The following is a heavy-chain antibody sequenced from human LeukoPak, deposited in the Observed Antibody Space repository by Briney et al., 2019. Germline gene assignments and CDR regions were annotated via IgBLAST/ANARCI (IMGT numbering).Heavy chain of an antibody. CDR3: ARETTPEPRNYYYYYMDV. D-gene: IGHD1-14*01. CDR1: GGSISSYY. CDR2: IYTSGST. V-gene: IGHV4-4*07. J-gene: IGHJ6*03. Sequence: SETLSLTCTVSGGSISSYYWSWIRQPAGKGLEWIGRIYTSGSTNYNPSLKSRVTMSVDTSKNQFSLKLSSVTAADTAVYYCARETTPEPRNYYYYYMDVWGKGTTVTVSS.